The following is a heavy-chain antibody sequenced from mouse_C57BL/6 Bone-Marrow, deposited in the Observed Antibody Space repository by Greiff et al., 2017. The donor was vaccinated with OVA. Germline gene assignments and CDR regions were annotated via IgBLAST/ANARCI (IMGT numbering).Heavy chain of an antibody. CDR3: ARQVPPLLRYPGYWYFDV. V-gene: IGHV1-85*01. CDR2: IYPRDGST. Sequence: QVQLQQSGPELVKPGASVKLSCKASGYTFTSYDINWVKQRPGQGLEWIGWIYPRDGSTKYNEKFKGKATLTVDTSSSTAYMELHSLTSEDSAIYFCARQVPPLLRYPGYWYFDVWGTGTTVTVSS. CDR1: GYTFTSYD. D-gene: IGHD1-1*01. J-gene: IGHJ1*03.